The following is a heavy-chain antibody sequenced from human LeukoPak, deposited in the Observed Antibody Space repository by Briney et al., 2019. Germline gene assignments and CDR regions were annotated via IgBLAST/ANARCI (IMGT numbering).Heavy chain of an antibody. D-gene: IGHD3-22*01. CDR1: GGSFSGYY. J-gene: IGHJ5*02. CDR3: ARVPSYYYDSSGYNGNWFDP. V-gene: IGHV4-34*01. CDR2: INHSGST. Sequence: SETLSLTCAVYGGSFSGYYWSWIRQPPGKGLEWIGEINHSGSTNYNPSLKSRVTISVDTSKNQFSLKLSSVTAADTAVYYCARVPSYYYDSSGYNGNWFDPWGQGTPVTVSS.